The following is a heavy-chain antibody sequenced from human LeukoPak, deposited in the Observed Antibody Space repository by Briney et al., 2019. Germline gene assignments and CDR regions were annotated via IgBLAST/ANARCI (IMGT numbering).Heavy chain of an antibody. J-gene: IGHJ4*02. D-gene: IGHD6-13*01. V-gene: IGHV3-7*05. CDR3: AKRGHYSINWYHYFDY. CDR2: IKEDGSDK. Sequence: PGGSLRLSCAASAFTFSRYWMNWVRQAPGKGLEWVANIKEDGSDKFYVDSVKGRFTISRDNAKNSLYLQMNSLRAEDTAVYYCAKRGHYSINWYHYFDYWGQGTLVTVSS. CDR1: AFTFSRYW.